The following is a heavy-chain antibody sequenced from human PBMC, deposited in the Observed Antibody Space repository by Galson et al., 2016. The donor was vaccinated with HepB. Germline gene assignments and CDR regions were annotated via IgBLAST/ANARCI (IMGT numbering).Heavy chain of an antibody. J-gene: IGHJ5*01. CDR2: IKSNVVGGPT. CDR1: GLIFREAC. Sequence: SLRLSCAASGLIFREACVSWVRQAPGKGLEFIGGIKSNVVGGPTDYGAPVKGRFTISRDDSQNTVYLQMNSLQTEDTAVYYCTWTGFSWFDSWGQGTLVTVSS. D-gene: IGHD1-14*01. V-gene: IGHV3-15*01. CDR3: TWTGFSWFDS.